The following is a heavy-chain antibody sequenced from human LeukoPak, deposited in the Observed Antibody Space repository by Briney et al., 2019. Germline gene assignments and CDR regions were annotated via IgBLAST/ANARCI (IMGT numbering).Heavy chain of an antibody. Sequence: GGSLRLSCAASGFTFSSYNMNWVRQAPGERLEWVSSISSSSSYIYYADSVKGRFTISRDNSKNTLYLQMNSLRAEDTAVYYCARVSGSIDYWGQGTLVTVSS. CDR3: ARVSGSIDY. V-gene: IGHV3-21*04. J-gene: IGHJ4*02. CDR2: ISSSSSYI. CDR1: GFTFSSYN. D-gene: IGHD3-22*01.